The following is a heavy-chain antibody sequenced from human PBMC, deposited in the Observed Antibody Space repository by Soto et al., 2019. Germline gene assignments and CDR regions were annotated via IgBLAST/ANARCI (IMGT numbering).Heavy chain of an antibody. Sequence: EVQLVESGGGLVKPGGSLTLSCAGSGFTLSDAWVSWVRQAPGKGLEWVGRIKSKNNGGTTDYAAPVKGRFIISRDESKNTLYLQMNSLRTEDTAVYYCTTYFEEMVDGTPVLYDYWGQGALVTVSS. D-gene: IGHD2-15*01. CDR1: GFTLSDAW. V-gene: IGHV3-15*01. J-gene: IGHJ4*01. CDR2: IKSKNNGGTT. CDR3: TTYFEEMVDGTPVLYDY.